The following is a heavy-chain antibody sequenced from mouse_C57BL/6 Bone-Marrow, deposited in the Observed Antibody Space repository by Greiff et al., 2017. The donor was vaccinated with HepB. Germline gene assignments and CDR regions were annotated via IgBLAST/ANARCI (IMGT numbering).Heavy chain of an antibody. J-gene: IGHJ3*01. CDR1: GFPITSGYY. CDR2: ITHSGET. CDR3: AGDFYDGYSLFAY. V-gene: IGHV12-3*01. Sequence: QVQLKESGPGLVKPSQSLFLTCSITGFPITSGYYWIWIRQSPGKPLEWMGYITHSGETFYNPSLQSPISITRETSKNQFFLQLNSVTTEDTAMYYCAGDFYDGYSLFAYWGQGTLVTVSA. D-gene: IGHD2-3*01.